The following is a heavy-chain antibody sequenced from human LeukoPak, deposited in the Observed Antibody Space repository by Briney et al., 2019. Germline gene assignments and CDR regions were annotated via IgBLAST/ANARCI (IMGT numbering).Heavy chain of an antibody. Sequence: GGSLRLSCAASGFTFRTYWMSWVRQAPGKGLEWVASIKRDAIEKYYVDSVKGRLTISRDKAKNSLYLQMNSLRAEDTAVYNCVREASGGTKGVSGTFDIWGQGTMVTVSS. CDR2: IKRDAIEK. J-gene: IGHJ3*02. CDR1: GFTFRTYW. CDR3: VREASGGTKGVSGTFDI. D-gene: IGHD6-13*01. V-gene: IGHV3-7*01.